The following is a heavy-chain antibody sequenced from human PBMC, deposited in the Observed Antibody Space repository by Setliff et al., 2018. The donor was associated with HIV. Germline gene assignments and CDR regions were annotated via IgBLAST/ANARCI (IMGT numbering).Heavy chain of an antibody. CDR3: ARAVSGWYARKPSFDY. CDR2: IIPILGIA. D-gene: IGHD6-19*01. J-gene: IGHJ4*02. V-gene: IGHV1-69*10. CDR1: GGTFSSYA. Sequence: GASVKVSCKASGGTFSSYAISWVRQAPGQGLEWMGGIIPILGIANYAQKFQGRVTITADKSTSTAYMELISLRSEDTAVYYCARAVSGWYARKPSFDYWGQGTLVTV.